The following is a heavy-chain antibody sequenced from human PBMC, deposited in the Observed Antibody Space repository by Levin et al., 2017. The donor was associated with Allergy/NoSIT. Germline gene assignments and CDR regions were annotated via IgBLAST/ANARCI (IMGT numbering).Heavy chain of an antibody. CDR2: INWNGGST. Sequence: AGGSLRLSCAASGFTFDDYGMSWVRQAPGKGLEWVSGINWNGGSTGYADSVKGRFTISRDNAKNSLYLQMNSLRAEDTALYHCARADYYGSGSQNWFDPWGQGTLVTVSS. V-gene: IGHV3-20*01. CDR1: GFTFDDYG. J-gene: IGHJ5*02. CDR3: ARADYYGSGSQNWFDP. D-gene: IGHD3-10*01.